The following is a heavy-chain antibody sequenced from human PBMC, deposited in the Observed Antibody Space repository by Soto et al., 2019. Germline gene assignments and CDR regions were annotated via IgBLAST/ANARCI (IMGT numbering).Heavy chain of an antibody. D-gene: IGHD6-6*01. V-gene: IGHV4-30-4*01. Sequence: QVQLQESGPGLVKPSQTLSLTCTVSGGSISSGDYYWSWIRQPPGKGLEWIGYIYYSGSTHYNPSLXSXXTISVDTSKNQFSLKLSAVTAADTAVYYCARERPDGARLDPWGQGTLVTVSS. J-gene: IGHJ5*02. CDR3: ARERPDGARLDP. CDR1: GGSISSGDYY. CDR2: IYYSGST.